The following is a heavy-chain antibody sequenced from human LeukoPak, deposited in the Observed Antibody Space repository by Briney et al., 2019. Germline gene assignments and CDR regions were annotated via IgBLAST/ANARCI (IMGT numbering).Heavy chain of an antibody. CDR2: INHSGST. J-gene: IGHJ5*02. V-gene: IGHV4-34*01. CDR1: GGSFSGYF. CDR3: ARGTQFDP. Sequence: PSETLSLTCAVYGGSFSGYFWSWIRQPPGKGLEWIGEINHSGSTNYNPSLKSRVTISVDTSKNQFSLKLSSVTAAVTAVYYCARGTQFDPWGQGTLVTVSS.